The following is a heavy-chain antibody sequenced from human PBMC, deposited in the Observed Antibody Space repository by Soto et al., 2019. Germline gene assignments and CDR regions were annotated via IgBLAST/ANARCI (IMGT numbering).Heavy chain of an antibody. CDR2: INSDGRST. Sequence: GGSLRLSCTASGFTFSSYWMHWVRQAPGKGLVWVSRINSDGRSTSYADSVKGRFTISRDNAKNTLYLQMNSLRAEDTAVYYCAPDGAVAGTPTLFDYWGQGTLVTVSS. CDR1: GFTFSSYW. CDR3: APDGAVAGTPTLFDY. J-gene: IGHJ4*02. V-gene: IGHV3-74*01. D-gene: IGHD6-19*01.